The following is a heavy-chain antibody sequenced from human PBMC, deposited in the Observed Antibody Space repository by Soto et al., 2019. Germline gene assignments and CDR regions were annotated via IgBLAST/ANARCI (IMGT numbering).Heavy chain of an antibody. CDR1: GFTFSGSA. D-gene: IGHD6-13*01. J-gene: IGHJ3*02. V-gene: IGHV3-73*01. CDR3: TRQAAAGQGHI. CDR2: IRSKANSYAT. Sequence: GGSLRLSCAASGFTFSGSAMHWVRQASGKGLEWVGRIRSKANSYATAYAASVKGRFTISRDDSKNTVYLQMNSLKTEDTAVYYCTRQAAAGQGHIWGQGTMVTVSS.